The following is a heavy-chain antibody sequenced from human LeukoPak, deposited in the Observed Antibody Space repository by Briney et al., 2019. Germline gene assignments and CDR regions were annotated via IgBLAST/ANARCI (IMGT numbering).Heavy chain of an antibody. CDR1: GYTLTELS. CDR2: FDPEDGET. Sequence: ASVKVSCKVSGYTLTELSMHWVRQAPGKGLEWMGGFDPEDGETIYAQKFQGRVTMTRDMSTSTVYMELSSLRSEDTAVYYCARDAAAAMDWGQGTLVTVSS. CDR3: ARDAAAAMD. V-gene: IGHV1-24*01. J-gene: IGHJ4*02. D-gene: IGHD2-2*01.